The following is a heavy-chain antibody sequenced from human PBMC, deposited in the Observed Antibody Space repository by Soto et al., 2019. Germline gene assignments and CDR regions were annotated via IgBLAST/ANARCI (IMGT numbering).Heavy chain of an antibody. D-gene: IGHD4-17*01. Sequence: ASVKVSCKASGYTFTSYGISWVRQAPGQGLEWMGWISAYNGNTNYAQKLQGRVTMTTDTSTSTAYMELRSLRSDDTAVYYCARADYGDYVGWFDPWGQGTLVTVSS. CDR3: ARADYGDYVGWFDP. V-gene: IGHV1-18*01. CDR2: ISAYNGNT. CDR1: GYTFTSYG. J-gene: IGHJ5*02.